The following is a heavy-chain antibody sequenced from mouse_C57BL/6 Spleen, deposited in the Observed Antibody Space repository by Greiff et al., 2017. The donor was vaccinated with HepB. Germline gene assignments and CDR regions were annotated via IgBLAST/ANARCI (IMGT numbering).Heavy chain of an antibody. V-gene: IGHV5-6*01. CDR3: ASRFITTVVDWYFDG. D-gene: IGHD1-1*01. J-gene: IGHJ1*03. CDR1: GFTFSSYG. Sequence: EVHLVESGGDLVKPGGSLKLSCAASGFTFSSYGMSWVRQTPDKRLEWVATISSGGSYTYYPDSVKGRFTISRDNAKNTLYLQMSSLKSEDTAMYYCASRFITTVVDWYFDGWGTGTTVTVSS. CDR2: ISSGGSYT.